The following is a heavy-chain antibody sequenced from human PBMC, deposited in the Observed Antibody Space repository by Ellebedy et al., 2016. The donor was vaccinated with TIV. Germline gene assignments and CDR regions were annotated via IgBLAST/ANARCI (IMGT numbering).Heavy chain of an antibody. Sequence: GESLKISXTASGFTFSSYAMHWVRQAPGKGLEWITVIAYDAAHIYYAESVKGRFTISRDNSKNTLYLEMSSLRVDDTAIYYCVRENSGRTGLPWFDPWGQGTRVTVSS. CDR3: VRENSGRTGLPWFDP. V-gene: IGHV3-30-3*01. CDR2: IAYDAAHI. CDR1: GFTFSSYA. D-gene: IGHD1-26*01. J-gene: IGHJ5*02.